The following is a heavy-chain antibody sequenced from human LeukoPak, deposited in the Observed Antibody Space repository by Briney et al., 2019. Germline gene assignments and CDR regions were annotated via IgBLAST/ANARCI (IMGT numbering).Heavy chain of an antibody. CDR1: GFTLSSYA. CDR2: ISYDGSNK. V-gene: IGHV3-30*01. D-gene: IGHD1-14*01. Sequence: GGSLRLSCAASGFTLSSYAMHWVRQAPGKGLEWVAVISYDGSNKYYADSVKGRFTISRDNSKNTLYLQMNSLRAEDTAVYYCARDIGKSYVFDYWGQGTLVTVSS. CDR3: ARDIGKSYVFDY. J-gene: IGHJ4*02.